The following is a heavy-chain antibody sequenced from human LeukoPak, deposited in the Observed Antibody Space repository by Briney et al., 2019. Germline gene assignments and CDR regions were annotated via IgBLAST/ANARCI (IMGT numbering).Heavy chain of an antibody. CDR1: GGSINTNNYY. J-gene: IGHJ5*02. V-gene: IGHV4-39*07. Sequence: PSQTLSLTCTVSGGSINTNNYYWGWIRQPPGRGLEWIGSIYYSGSTYYNPSLKSRVTISVDTSKNQFSLKLSSVTAADTAVYYCARRGHMVRGTDWFDPWGQGTLVTVSS. CDR3: ARRGHMVRGTDWFDP. D-gene: IGHD3-10*01. CDR2: IYYSGST.